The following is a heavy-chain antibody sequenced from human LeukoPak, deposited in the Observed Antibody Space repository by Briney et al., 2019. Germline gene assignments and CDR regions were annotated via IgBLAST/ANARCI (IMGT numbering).Heavy chain of an antibody. Sequence: RGSLRLSCAASGFTFSSYSMSWVRQAPGKGLEWVSLIYSGGSTYYADSVRGRFTLSRDNAKNSVSLQMNSLRAEDTAVYYCARDKRKGIVGSTKSYFDYWGQGTLVTVSS. J-gene: IGHJ4*02. CDR1: GFTFSSYS. CDR3: ARDKRKGIVGSTKSYFDY. CDR2: IYSGGST. V-gene: IGHV3-66*01. D-gene: IGHD1-26*01.